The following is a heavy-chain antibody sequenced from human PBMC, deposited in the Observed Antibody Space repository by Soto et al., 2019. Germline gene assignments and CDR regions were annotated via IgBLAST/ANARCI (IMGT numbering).Heavy chain of an antibody. J-gene: IGHJ3*02. CDR3: ARELPIMITFGGVGPGAFDI. D-gene: IGHD3-16*01. V-gene: IGHV4-59*01. Sequence: SETLSLTCTVSGGSISSYYWSWIRQPPGKGLEWIGYIYYSGSTNYNPSLKSRVTISVDTSKNQFSLKLSSVTAADTAVYYCARELPIMITFGGVGPGAFDIWGQGTMVTVSS. CDR1: GGSISSYY. CDR2: IYYSGST.